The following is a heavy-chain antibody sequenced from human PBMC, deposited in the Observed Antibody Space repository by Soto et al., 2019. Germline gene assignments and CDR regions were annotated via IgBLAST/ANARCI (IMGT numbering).Heavy chain of an antibody. J-gene: IGHJ4*02. V-gene: IGHV1-69*01. D-gene: IGHD7-27*01. Sequence: QVHVVQSGAEVKKPGSSVKVTCKAFGGTFNSFGINWVRQAPRQGLEWMGGIIPVFGTTKYAQKFRARVTLVADGSTSTSYMELSSLTSDDTAVYYCAIEVWGRGGYYLDSWGQGTLVTVSS. CDR3: AIEVWGRGGYYLDS. CDR1: GGTFNSFG. CDR2: IIPVFGTT.